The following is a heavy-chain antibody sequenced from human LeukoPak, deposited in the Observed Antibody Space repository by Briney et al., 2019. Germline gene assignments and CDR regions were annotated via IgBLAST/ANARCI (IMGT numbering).Heavy chain of an antibody. V-gene: IGHV1-8*01. D-gene: IGHD5-24*01. Sequence: ASVKVSCKASGYTFTSYDINWVRQATGQGLEWMGWMNPNSGNTGYAQKFQGRVTMTRNTSISTVYMELSSLRSEDTAVYYCARQMATIPNDAFDIWGQGTMVTVSS. CDR1: GYTFTSYD. J-gene: IGHJ3*02. CDR2: MNPNSGNT. CDR3: ARQMATIPNDAFDI.